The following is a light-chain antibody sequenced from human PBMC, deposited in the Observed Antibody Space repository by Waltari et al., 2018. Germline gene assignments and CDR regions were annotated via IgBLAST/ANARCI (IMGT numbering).Light chain of an antibody. V-gene: IGLV2-14*03. CDR2: DVS. CDR3: NSYAGSSSWV. CDR1: SSDIGFYNY. J-gene: IGLJ3*02. Sequence: QSALTQPASVSGSPGQSITISCTGTSSDIGFYNYVSWYQQHPGKAPKLMIYDVSERPSGVVNPFSGSKSGNTASLTISGLQAEDGADYYCNSYAGSSSWVFGGGTKLTVL.